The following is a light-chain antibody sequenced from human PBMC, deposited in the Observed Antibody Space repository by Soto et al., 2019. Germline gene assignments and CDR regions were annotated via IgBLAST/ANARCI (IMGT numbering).Light chain of an antibody. V-gene: IGLV2-8*01. CDR3: SSYAGSNNVL. J-gene: IGLJ2*01. CDR1: SSDVGGYNY. CDR2: EVS. Sequence: QSALTQPPSASGSPGQSVTISCTGTSSDVGGYNYVSWYQQHPGKAPKLMIYEVSKRPSGVPDRFSGSKSGNTAFLTVSGLQAEDEADYYCSSYAGSNNVLFGGGTKVTVL.